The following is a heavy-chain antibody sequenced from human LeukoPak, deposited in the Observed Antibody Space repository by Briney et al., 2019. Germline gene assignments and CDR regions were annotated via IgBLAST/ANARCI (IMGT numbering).Heavy chain of an antibody. CDR3: ARANPWSYYFDY. Sequence: ASVKVSCKASGYTFTSYDINWVRQATGQGLEWMGWMNPNSGNTGYAQKFQGRVTMTRNTSISTAYMELSSLRSEDTAVYYCARANPWSYYFDYWGQGTLVTVSS. CDR1: GYTFTSYD. CDR2: MNPNSGNT. V-gene: IGHV1-8*01. J-gene: IGHJ4*02. D-gene: IGHD1-14*01.